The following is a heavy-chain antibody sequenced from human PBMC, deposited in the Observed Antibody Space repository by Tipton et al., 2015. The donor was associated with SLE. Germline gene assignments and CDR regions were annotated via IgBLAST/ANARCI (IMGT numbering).Heavy chain of an antibody. Sequence: QLVQSGGVVAQPGGSLRLSCATSGFTFSTYGMNWVRQAPGKGLEWVSVIYSGGSTHYADSVKGRFTISRDKSQNTLYLQMNSLRAEDTAIYYCAKMTNFAERYFDLWGRGTLVTVSS. V-gene: IGHV3-23*03. CDR1: GFTFSTYG. CDR3: AKMTNFAERYFDL. J-gene: IGHJ2*01. CDR2: IYSGGST.